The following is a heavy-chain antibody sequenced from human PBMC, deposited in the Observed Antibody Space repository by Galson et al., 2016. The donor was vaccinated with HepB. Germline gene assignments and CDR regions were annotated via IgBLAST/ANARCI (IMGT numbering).Heavy chain of an antibody. J-gene: IGHJ6*03. D-gene: IGHD4-23*01. CDR2: INPGDSDT. Sequence: QSGAEVKKPGESLKISCEGSGYSFTTYWIGWVRQMPGKGLEWMGIINPGDSDTRYSPYLQGQVTISADKSISTTYLQWSSLKASDTAIYYCARLGWQPFHDYYYMDVWGTGTTVTVSS. CDR3: ARLGWQPFHDYYYMDV. V-gene: IGHV5-51*01. CDR1: GYSFTTYW.